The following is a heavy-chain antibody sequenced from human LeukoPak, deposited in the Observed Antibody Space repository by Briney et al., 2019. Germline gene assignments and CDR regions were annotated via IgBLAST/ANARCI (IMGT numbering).Heavy chain of an antibody. CDR1: GFTFSSYS. V-gene: IGHV3-21*01. CDR3: ARSYTAMVMVDY. CDR2: ISSSSSYI. J-gene: IGHJ4*02. D-gene: IGHD5-18*01. Sequence: PGGSLRLSCAASGFTFSSYSMNWVRQAPGRGLEWVSSISSSSSYIYYADSVKGRFTISRDNAKNSLYLQMNSLRVEDTAVYYCARSYTAMVMVDYWGQGTLVTVSS.